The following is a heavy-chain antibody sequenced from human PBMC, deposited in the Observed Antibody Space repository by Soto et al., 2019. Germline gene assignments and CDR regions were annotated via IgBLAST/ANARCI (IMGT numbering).Heavy chain of an antibody. CDR3: AKFYGGKSAHTYTIDP. J-gene: IGHJ5*02. Sequence: TSETLSLTCTVSGGSISSGGYYWSWIRQHPGKGLEWIGYIYYSGSTYYNPSLKSRVTISVDTSKNQFSLKLSSVTAEDTAVYYCAKFYGGKSAHTYTIDPWGQGTLVTVSS. CDR2: IYYSGST. V-gene: IGHV4-31*03. CDR1: GGSISSGGYY. D-gene: IGHD2-15*01.